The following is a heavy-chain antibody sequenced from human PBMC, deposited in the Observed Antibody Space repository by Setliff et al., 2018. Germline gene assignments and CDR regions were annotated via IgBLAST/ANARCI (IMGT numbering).Heavy chain of an antibody. CDR2: FDPEDGET. CDR1: GYTLTELS. CDR3: ASPGATVTTLELLYY. Sequence: ASVKVSCKVSGYTLTELSMHWVRQAPGKGLEWMGGFDPEDGETIYAQKFQGRVTMTEDTSTDTAYMELSSLRSEDTAVYYCASPGATVTTLELLYYWGQGTLVTVS. D-gene: IGHD4-17*01. V-gene: IGHV1-24*01. J-gene: IGHJ4*02.